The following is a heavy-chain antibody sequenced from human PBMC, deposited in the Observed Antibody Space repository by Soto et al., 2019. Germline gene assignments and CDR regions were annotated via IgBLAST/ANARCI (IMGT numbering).Heavy chain of an antibody. CDR2: IYYSGST. Sequence: SETLSLTCTVAGGSISSYYWSWIRQPPGKGLQWIGYIYYSGSTNYNPSLKSRVTISVDTSKNQFSLKLSSVTAADTAVYYCARNYGHAFDIWGQGTMVTVSS. J-gene: IGHJ3*02. CDR1: GGSISSYY. V-gene: IGHV4-59*01. CDR3: ARNYGHAFDI. D-gene: IGHD1-7*01.